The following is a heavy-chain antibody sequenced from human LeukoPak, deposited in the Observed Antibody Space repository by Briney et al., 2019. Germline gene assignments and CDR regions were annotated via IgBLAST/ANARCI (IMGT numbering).Heavy chain of an antibody. CDR1: GYTFTSFS. CDR3: ARMGGELLGPWFDY. Sequence: ASVKVSCKASGYTFTSFSITWVRQAPGQGLEWMGWISVYNGNTNYAQKLQGRVTMTTDTSTSTAYMVLRSLRSDDTAVYYCARMGGELLGPWFDYWGQGTLVTVSS. CDR2: ISVYNGNT. D-gene: IGHD1-26*01. V-gene: IGHV1-18*01. J-gene: IGHJ4*02.